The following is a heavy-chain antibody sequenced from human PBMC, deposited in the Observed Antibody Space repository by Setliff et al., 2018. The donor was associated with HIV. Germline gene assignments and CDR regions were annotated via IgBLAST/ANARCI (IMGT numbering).Heavy chain of an antibody. CDR3: AKDFYGMDV. Sequence: GSLRLSCAASGISFNDYYMYWIRQAPGKGLEWVSCISGSSNTIHYADSVKGRFTISRDDSKNTLYLQMNSLRAEDTAVYYCAKDFYGMDVWGQGTTVTV. J-gene: IGHJ6*02. CDR2: ISGSSNTI. V-gene: IGHV3-11*04. CDR1: GISFNDYY.